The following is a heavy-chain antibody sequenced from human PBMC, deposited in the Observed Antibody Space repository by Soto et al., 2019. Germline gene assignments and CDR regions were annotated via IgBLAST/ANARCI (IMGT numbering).Heavy chain of an antibody. CDR3: AKDCSDGYYYYGMDV. D-gene: IGHD3-10*02. J-gene: IGHJ6*01. V-gene: IGHV3-43*01. CDR2: ISWDGGST. Sequence: EVQLVESGGVVVQPGGSLRLSCAASGFTFDDYTMHWVRQAPGKGLEWVSVISWDGGSTYYADSVKGRFTISRDNSKNSLYLQMNSLRTENTALYYCAKDCSDGYYYYGMDVWGQGTTVTVSS. CDR1: GFTFDDYT.